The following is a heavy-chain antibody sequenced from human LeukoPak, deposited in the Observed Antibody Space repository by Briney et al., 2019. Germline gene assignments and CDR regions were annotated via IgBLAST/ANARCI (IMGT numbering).Heavy chain of an antibody. V-gene: IGHV3-21*01. D-gene: IGHD6-13*01. CDR1: GFTFSSYS. CDR3: AREQLVWYYFDY. Sequence: GGSLRLSCAASGFTFSSYSMNWVRQAPGEVREWVSSISSSSSYIYYADSVKGRFTISRDNAKNSLYLQMNSLRAEDTAVYYCAREQLVWYYFDYWGQGTLVTVSS. J-gene: IGHJ4*02. CDR2: ISSSSSYI.